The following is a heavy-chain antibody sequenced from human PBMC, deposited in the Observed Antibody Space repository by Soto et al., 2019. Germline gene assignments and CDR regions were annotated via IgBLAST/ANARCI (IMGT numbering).Heavy chain of an antibody. CDR2: IYSGGST. Sequence: GGSLRLSFASSCFTVISNYMSWVRQAPGKGLEWVSVIYSGGSTDYADSVKGRFTISRDNAKNTVYLQVNNLRAEDTAVYYCARDVSWRGELSWGQGTLVTVSS. J-gene: IGHJ5*01. D-gene: IGHD1-7*01. V-gene: IGHV3-53*01. CDR3: ARDVSWRGELS. CDR1: CFTVISNY.